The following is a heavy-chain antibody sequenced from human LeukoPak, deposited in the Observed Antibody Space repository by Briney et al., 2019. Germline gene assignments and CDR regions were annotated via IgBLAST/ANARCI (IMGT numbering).Heavy chain of an antibody. J-gene: IGHJ4*02. CDR2: IYHSGST. D-gene: IGHD6-19*01. CDR1: GYSISSGYY. V-gene: IGHV4-38-2*02. Sequence: SETLSLTCTISGYSISSGYYWGWIRQPPGKGLEWIGSIYHSGSTYYNPSLKSRVTISLDTSENQFSLRLSSVTAADTAVYYCARDLYSSGWGYFDYWGQGTLVTVSS. CDR3: ARDLYSSGWGYFDY.